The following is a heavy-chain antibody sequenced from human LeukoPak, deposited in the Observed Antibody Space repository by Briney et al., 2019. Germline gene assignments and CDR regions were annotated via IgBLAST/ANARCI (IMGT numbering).Heavy chain of an antibody. Sequence: GGSLRLSCAASGITFSSYSMNWVRQAPGKGLEWVSCISSSSSYIYYADSVKGRFIISRDNAKKSLYLQMNSLRAGDTAVYYCARSAPCPHYYDSSGPPRGCDAFDIWGQGTMVTVSS. CDR1: GITFSSYS. CDR2: ISSSSSYI. J-gene: IGHJ3*02. V-gene: IGHV3-21*01. CDR3: ARSAPCPHYYDSSGPPRGCDAFDI. D-gene: IGHD3-22*01.